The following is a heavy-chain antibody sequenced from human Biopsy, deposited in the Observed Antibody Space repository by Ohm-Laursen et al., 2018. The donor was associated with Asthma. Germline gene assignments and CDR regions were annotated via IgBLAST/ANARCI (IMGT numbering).Heavy chain of an antibody. D-gene: IGHD1-26*01. V-gene: IGHV3-30*18. J-gene: IGHJ4*02. CDR2: ISDDAINT. Sequence: SLRLSCVAPGFNFRTSGMHWVRQAPGKGLEWLAVISDDAINTYYADSVKGRFTPSRDNSENTLYLHMSSLRTDDTALYYCAKMSEPSYWGQGTWVTVSS. CDR3: AKMSEPSY. CDR1: GFNFRTSG.